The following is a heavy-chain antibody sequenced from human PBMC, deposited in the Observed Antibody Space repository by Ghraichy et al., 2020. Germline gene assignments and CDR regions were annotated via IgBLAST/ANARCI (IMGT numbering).Heavy chain of an antibody. D-gene: IGHD3-3*01. CDR3: AKGAGILRFLEWLSEKPYYFDY. CDR2: ISGSGGST. CDR1: GFTFSSYA. V-gene: IGHV3-23*01. Sequence: LSLTCAASGFTFSSYAMSWVRQAPGKGLEWVSAISGSGGSTYYADSVKGRFTISRDNSKNTLYLQMNNLRAEDTAVYYCAKGAGILRFLEWLSEKPYYFDYWGQGTLVTVSS. J-gene: IGHJ4*02.